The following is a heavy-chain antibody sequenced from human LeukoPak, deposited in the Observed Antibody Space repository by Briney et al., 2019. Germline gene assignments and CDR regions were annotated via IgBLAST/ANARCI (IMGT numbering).Heavy chain of an antibody. CDR2: ISYNSGT. D-gene: IGHD1-1*01. Sequence: HPGGSLRLSCAASGFTFSSYSMNWVRQAPGKGLEWLSYISYNSGTYYADSVKGRFTISRDNGKNSLYLQMNRLRAEDTAMYYCAPPGRPPEGAPTLDVYWGQETLVTVPS. CDR1: GFTFSSYS. CDR3: APPGRPPEGAPTLDVY. J-gene: IGHJ4*02. V-gene: IGHV3-48*04.